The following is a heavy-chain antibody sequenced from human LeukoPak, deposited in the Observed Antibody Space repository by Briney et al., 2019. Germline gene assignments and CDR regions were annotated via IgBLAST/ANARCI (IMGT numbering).Heavy chain of an antibody. V-gene: IGHV4-39*07. D-gene: IGHD5-18*01. J-gene: IGHJ4*02. CDR2: IYYSGST. Sequence: SETLSLTCTVSGGSISSSSYDWGWIRQPPGKGLEWIVSIYYSGSTNYNPSLKSRVTISVDKSKNQFYLKLSSVTAADTAVYYCARDTGAMVAGFDYWGQGTLVTVSS. CDR1: GGSISSSSYD. CDR3: ARDTGAMVAGFDY.